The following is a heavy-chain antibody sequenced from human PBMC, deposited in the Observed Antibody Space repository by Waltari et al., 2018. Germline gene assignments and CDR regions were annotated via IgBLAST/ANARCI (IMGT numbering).Heavy chain of an antibody. CDR1: GYTFTSYA. CDR3: ARALGSGSYYPDY. CDR2: INAGNGNT. Sequence: QVQLVQSGAEVKKPGDSVKVSCKASGYTFTSYAMHWVRQAPGQRLEWMGWINAGNGNTKYSQKFQGSVTITRDTSASTAYMELRSLRSEDTAVYYCARALGSGSYYPDYWGQGTLVTVSS. J-gene: IGHJ4*02. V-gene: IGHV1-3*01. D-gene: IGHD3-10*01.